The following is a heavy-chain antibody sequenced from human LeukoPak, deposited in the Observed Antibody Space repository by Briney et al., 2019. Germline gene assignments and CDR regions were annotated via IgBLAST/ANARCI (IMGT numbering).Heavy chain of an antibody. D-gene: IGHD2-15*01. V-gene: IGHV1-2*02. CDR2: INPNSGAR. CDR1: GYTFSGNY. Sequence: ASVKVSCKASGYTFSGNYMHWVRQAPGQGLEWMGWINPNSGARNDAQKFQDRVTLTTDTSISTAYMELRRLRSDDTAVEYYTRVGVGIVPFDYWGQGTLVTVSS. J-gene: IGHJ4*02. CDR3: TRVGVGIVPFDY.